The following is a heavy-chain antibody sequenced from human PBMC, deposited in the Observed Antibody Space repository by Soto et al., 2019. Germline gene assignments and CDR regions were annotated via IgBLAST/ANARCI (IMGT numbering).Heavy chain of an antibody. CDR2: IYCSGST. D-gene: IGHD4-17*01. CDR3: ARRYGYYFDY. J-gene: IGHJ4*02. Sequence: SETLSLTCTVSGGSISSYYWSRIRQPPGKGLEWIGYIYCSGSTNYNPSLKSRVTISVDTSKNQLSLKLSSVTAADTAVYYCARRYGYYFDYWGQGTLVTVS. CDR1: GGSISSYY. V-gene: IGHV4-59*08.